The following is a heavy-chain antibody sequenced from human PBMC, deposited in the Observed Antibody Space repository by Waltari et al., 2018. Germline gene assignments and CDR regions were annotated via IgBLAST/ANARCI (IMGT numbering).Heavy chain of an antibody. J-gene: IGHJ3*01. Sequence: EVQLVESGGGLIQPGGSLRLSCAASGFTLRTYEMNWVRQAPGKGLEWISFISADGKIIYCADSVKGRFTGSRDNAENALYLEMNSLRAEDTAVYYCARDPYFYGAGSYYIYDAYDVWGQGTVVTVSS. D-gene: IGHD3-10*01. V-gene: IGHV3-48*03. CDR1: GFTLRTYE. CDR2: ISADGKII. CDR3: ARDPYFYGAGSYYIYDAYDV.